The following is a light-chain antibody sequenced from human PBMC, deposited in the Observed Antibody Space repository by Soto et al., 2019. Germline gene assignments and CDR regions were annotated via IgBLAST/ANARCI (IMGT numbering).Light chain of an antibody. CDR3: QSYDSSLSGPYV. CDR2: GNS. V-gene: IGLV1-40*01. CDR1: SSNIGAGYD. J-gene: IGLJ1*01. Sequence: QSVLTQPPSVSGAPGQRVTISCTGSSSNIGAGYDVHWYQQLPGTAPKLLIYGNSNRPSGVPDRFSGSKSGTSASLAITGLQAEDEADYYRQSYDSSLSGPYVFGTGTKSPS.